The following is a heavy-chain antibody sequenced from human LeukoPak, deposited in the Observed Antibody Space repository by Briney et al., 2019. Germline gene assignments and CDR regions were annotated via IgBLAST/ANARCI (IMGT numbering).Heavy chain of an antibody. J-gene: IGHJ4*02. CDR3: AKDGGGYTLAGYYFDY. V-gene: IGHV3-53*01. CDR1: GFTVSSNY. CDR2: IYSGGST. Sequence: GGARRLSCSASGFTVSSNYMSWGRPAPGGGGGGGAVIYSGGSTYYADSVKGRFTISRDNSKNTLYLQMNSLRAEDTAVYYCAKDGGGYTLAGYYFDYWGQGTLVTVSS. D-gene: IGHD5-12*01.